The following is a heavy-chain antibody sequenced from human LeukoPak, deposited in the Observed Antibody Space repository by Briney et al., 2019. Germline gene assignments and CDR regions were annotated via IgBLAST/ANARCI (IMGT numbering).Heavy chain of an antibody. CDR1: GCTISSYA. CDR3: AKGSNNGYSSGWYAAEYFQH. CDR2: ISGSGGST. V-gene: IGHV3-23*01. Sequence: GGSPRLSCAASGCTISSYAMSWVRQAPGKGLGWVPAISGSGGSTYYADSVKGRFTISRDNSKNTLYLQMNSLRAEDTAVYYCAKGSNNGYSSGWYAAEYFQHWGQGTLVTVSS. D-gene: IGHD6-19*01. J-gene: IGHJ1*01.